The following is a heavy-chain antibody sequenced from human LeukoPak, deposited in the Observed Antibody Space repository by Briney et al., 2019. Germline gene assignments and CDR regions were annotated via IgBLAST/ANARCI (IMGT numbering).Heavy chain of an antibody. J-gene: IGHJ4*02. V-gene: IGHV3-23*01. CDR1: GFMFNNYG. D-gene: IGHD6-13*01. CDR3: AKGTSSSWYAIDY. Sequence: GGTLRLSCGGSGFMFNNYGMNWVRQTPGKGLEWVSSVTISGDTTYYADSVKGRFTISRDNSKNTLYLQMNRLRVEDTAVYYCAKGTSSSWYAIDYWGQGTLVTVSS. CDR2: VTISGDTT.